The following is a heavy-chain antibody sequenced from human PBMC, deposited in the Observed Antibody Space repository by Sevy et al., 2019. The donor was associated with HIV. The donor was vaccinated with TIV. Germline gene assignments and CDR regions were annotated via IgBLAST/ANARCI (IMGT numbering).Heavy chain of an antibody. CDR2: IYPGDSDT. CDR1: GYSFTTYW. V-gene: IGHV5-51*01. Sequence: GESLKISCKASGYSFTTYWIGWVRQMPGKGLEWMGIIYPGDSDTRYSPSFQGQVTISADKSTAYLQWSSLKASDTAMYYCARRAGDVREFDYWGQGTPVTVSS. J-gene: IGHJ4*02. CDR3: ARRAGDVREFDY. D-gene: IGHD1-26*01.